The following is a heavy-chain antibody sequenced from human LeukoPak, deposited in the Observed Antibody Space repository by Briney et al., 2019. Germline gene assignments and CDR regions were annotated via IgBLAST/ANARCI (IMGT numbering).Heavy chain of an antibody. Sequence: ASVKVSCKASGGTFSSYAISWVRQAPGQGLDWMGWMNPNRSNTGYAQKFQGRVTMTRNTSISTAYMELSNLRSEDTAVYYCARGEGSAFDPWGQGTLVTVSS. CDR3: ARGEGSAFDP. J-gene: IGHJ5*02. CDR1: GGTFSSYA. V-gene: IGHV1-8*02. D-gene: IGHD6-6*01. CDR2: MNPNRSNT.